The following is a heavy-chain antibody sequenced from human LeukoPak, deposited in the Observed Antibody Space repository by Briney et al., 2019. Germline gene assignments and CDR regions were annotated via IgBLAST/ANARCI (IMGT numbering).Heavy chain of an antibody. CDR1: GFILSGYS. J-gene: IGHJ4*02. CDR2: ITTSSSTK. Sequence: GGSLRLSCAASGFILSGYSMNWVRQAPGKGLEWISYITTSSSTKYYVDSVKGRFTISRDNAKNSLYLQMNSLRVEDTAIYYCAKVPGDHIGSGRSGYWGQGTLVTVSS. D-gene: IGHD3-10*01. CDR3: AKVPGDHIGSGRSGY. V-gene: IGHV3-48*04.